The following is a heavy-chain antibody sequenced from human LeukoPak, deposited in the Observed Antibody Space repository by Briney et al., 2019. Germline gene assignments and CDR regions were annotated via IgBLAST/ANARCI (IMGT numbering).Heavy chain of an antibody. CDR2: ISSSSSYI. J-gene: IGHJ4*02. V-gene: IGHV3-21*05. Sequence: GGSLRLSCAASGFTFSSYEMNWVRQAPGKGLEWVSYISSSSSYIYYADSVKGRFTISRDNAKNSLYLQMNSLRAEDTAVYYCARDRGTWGSYYFDYWGQGTLVTVSS. D-gene: IGHD3-16*01. CDR1: GFTFSSYE. CDR3: ARDRGTWGSYYFDY.